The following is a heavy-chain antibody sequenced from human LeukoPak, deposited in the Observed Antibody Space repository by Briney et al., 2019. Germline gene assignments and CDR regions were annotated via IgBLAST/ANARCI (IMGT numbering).Heavy chain of an antibody. CDR1: GGSISSYY. Sequence: SETLSLTCTVSGGSISSYYWSWIRQPPGKGLEWIGYIYYSGSTNYNPSLKSRVTISVDTSKNQFSLNLTSVTAADTAVYYCTRSDYYYDSLFNYWAREPWSPSPQ. J-gene: IGHJ4*02. D-gene: IGHD3-22*01. CDR2: IYYSGST. V-gene: IGHV4-59*01. CDR3: TRSDYYYDSLFNY.